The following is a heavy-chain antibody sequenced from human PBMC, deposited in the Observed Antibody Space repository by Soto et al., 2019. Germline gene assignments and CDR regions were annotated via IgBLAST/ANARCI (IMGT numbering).Heavy chain of an antibody. D-gene: IGHD7-27*01. CDR1: GDSISNFDYF. V-gene: IGHV4-30-4*01. J-gene: IGHJ5*01. CDR3: ARGRYCLTGRCFPNWFDS. CDR2: IYKSATT. Sequence: PSETLSLTCSVSGDSISNFDYFWAWIRKPPGQALEYIGYIYKSATTYYNPSFESRVAISVDTSKSQFSLNVTSVTAADTAVYFCARGRYCLTGRCFPNWFDSWGQGALVTVSS.